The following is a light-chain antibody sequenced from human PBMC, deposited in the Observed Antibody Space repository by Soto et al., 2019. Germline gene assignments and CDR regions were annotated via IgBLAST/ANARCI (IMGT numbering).Light chain of an antibody. Sequence: DIQMTQSPSSLSASVGDSVTITCRASQGINKFLAWFQQKPGTAPKSLISTASRLQSGVPSRFSGSESGTHFTLTINSLQPEDFATYYCQQYESFPLAFGGGTRVELK. CDR3: QQYESFPLA. CDR2: TAS. J-gene: IGKJ4*01. V-gene: IGKV1-16*01. CDR1: QGINKF.